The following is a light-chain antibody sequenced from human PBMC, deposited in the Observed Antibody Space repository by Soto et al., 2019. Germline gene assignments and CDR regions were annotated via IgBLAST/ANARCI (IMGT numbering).Light chain of an antibody. CDR3: QQSSSILWT. CDR1: QSISSY. Sequence: DIQMTQSPFSLSASVGDRVTITCRASQSISSYLNWYQQKPGKAPKLLIYAASSLQSGVPSRFSGSGSGTDFTLTISSLQPEDFATYYCQQSSSILWTFGQGTKVEIK. CDR2: AAS. V-gene: IGKV1-39*01. J-gene: IGKJ1*01.